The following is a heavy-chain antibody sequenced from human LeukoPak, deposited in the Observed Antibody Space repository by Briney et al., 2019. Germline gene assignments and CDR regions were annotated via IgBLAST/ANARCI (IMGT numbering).Heavy chain of an antibody. Sequence: LRLSCAASGFTFSSYGMHWVRQPPGKGLEWIGSIYYSGSTYYNPSLKSRVTISVDTSKNQFSLKLSSVTAADTAVYYCARDKRGSLDYWGQGTLVTVSS. CDR1: GFTFSSYG. D-gene: IGHD1-26*01. V-gene: IGHV4-39*07. J-gene: IGHJ4*02. CDR3: ARDKRGSLDY. CDR2: IYYSGST.